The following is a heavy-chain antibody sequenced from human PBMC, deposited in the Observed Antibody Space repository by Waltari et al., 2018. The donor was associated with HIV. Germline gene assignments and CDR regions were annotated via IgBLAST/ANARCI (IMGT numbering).Heavy chain of an antibody. J-gene: IGHJ5*02. V-gene: IGHV4-38-2*01. D-gene: IGHD3-9*01. Sequence: QVQLQESGPGLVKPSETLSLTCAVSGYSISSGYYWGWIRQPPGKGLEWIGSLYHRGDTYYNPSLKSRISISLDTSKNPFSLKLSSVTAADTAVYFCARAVLRYFDNWFDPWGQGTLVTVS. CDR1: GYSISSGYY. CDR3: ARAVLRYFDNWFDP. CDR2: LYHRGDT.